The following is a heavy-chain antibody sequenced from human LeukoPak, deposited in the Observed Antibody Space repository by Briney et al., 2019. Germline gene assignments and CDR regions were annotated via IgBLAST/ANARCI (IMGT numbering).Heavy chain of an antibody. CDR3: ARHALRDDAFDM. V-gene: IGHV3-21*04. Sequence: GGSLRLSCTASGFTFTKHHMNWGRQAPGKGLEWVSSISSSSVYIHYADSVKGRFTISRDSYKKSVYLQMNSLRAEDTAFYYCARHALRDDAFDMWGQGTVVTVSS. CDR2: ISSSSVYI. J-gene: IGHJ3*02. CDR1: GFTFTKHH.